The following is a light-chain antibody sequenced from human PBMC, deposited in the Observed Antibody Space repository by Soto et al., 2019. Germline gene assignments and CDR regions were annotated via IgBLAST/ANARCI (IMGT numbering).Light chain of an antibody. CDR2: DAS. CDR3: QQFDDVPYS. J-gene: IGKJ2*03. CDR1: QDITNF. V-gene: IGKV1-33*01. Sequence: DIQMTQSPSSLSSSVGDRGTITCQASQDITNFLNWYQQKPGKAPKLLIYDASSLQTGVPSRFSGSGSGTDFSFTISSLQPEDIAAYYCQQFDDVPYSFGQGTKVAIK.